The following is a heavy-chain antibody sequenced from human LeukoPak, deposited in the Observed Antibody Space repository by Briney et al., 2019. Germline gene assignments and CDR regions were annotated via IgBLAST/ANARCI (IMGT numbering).Heavy chain of an antibody. CDR1: GGSLSSGGYS. V-gene: IGHV4-30-4*07. J-gene: IGHJ6*03. Sequence: SETLSLTCAVCGGSLSSGGYSWRWLRQPPGRGREWIGYIFYSGSTYYNPSLKSRVTISVDTSKNQFSLKLSSVTAAETAVYYCARHMVGGVIPYYMAVWGKGTTVTV. CDR3: ARHMVGGVIPYYMAV. D-gene: IGHD3-10*01. CDR2: IFYSGST.